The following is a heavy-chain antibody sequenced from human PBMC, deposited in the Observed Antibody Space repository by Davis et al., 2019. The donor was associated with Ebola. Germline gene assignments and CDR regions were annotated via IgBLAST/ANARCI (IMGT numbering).Heavy chain of an antibody. CDR1: GLTFSSYG. CDR3: AKHGSTSCYAGVCYFDY. D-gene: IGHD2-2*01. Sequence: GESLKISCAASGLTFSSYGMHWVRQAPGKGLEWVTFISYDGSNKYYADSVKGRFTISRDNSKNTLYLQMNSLRGEDTAVYYCAKHGSTSCYAGVCYFDYWGQGTLVSVSS. CDR2: ISYDGSNK. J-gene: IGHJ4*02. V-gene: IGHV3-30*18.